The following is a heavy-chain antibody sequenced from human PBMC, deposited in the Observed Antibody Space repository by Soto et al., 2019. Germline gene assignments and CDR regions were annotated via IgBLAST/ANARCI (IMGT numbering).Heavy chain of an antibody. CDR1: GGSFSGYY. Sequence: KPSETLSLTCAVYGGSFSGYYWSWIRQPPGKGLEWIGEINHSGSTNYNPSLKSRVTISVDTSKNQFSLKLSSVTAADTAVYYCARTAGRRYFDYWGQGTLVTVSS. V-gene: IGHV4-34*01. CDR3: ARTAGRRYFDY. D-gene: IGHD6-19*01. CDR2: INHSGST. J-gene: IGHJ4*02.